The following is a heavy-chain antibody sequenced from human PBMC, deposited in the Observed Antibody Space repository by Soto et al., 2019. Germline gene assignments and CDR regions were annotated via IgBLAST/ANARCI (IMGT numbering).Heavy chain of an antibody. V-gene: IGHV4-30-2*06. CDR3: VRGGGYDPFDY. D-gene: IGHD5-12*01. J-gene: IGHJ4*02. Sequence: KSSDTLSLSCTVSGASIRYGSFSWSWIRQSPGKGLEWIGYISHLENTYFHPSFKSRLTMSIDRSRNQFSLNLSSVTAADRAVYYCVRGGGYDPFDYWGQGVLVTVSS. CDR1: GASIRYGSFS. CDR2: ISHLENT.